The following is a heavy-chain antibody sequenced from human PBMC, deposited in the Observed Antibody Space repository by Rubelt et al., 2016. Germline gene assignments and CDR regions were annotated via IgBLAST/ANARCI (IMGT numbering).Heavy chain of an antibody. J-gene: IGHJ4*02. CDR3: TRDPDGDHDFDY. CDR1: GYTFSLFG. D-gene: IGHD4-17*01. Sequence: QVQLVQSGAEVKMPGASVQVSCKASGYTFSLFGISWVRQAPGQGLEWMAWIDTYNGQTNYPQKFRGRVTLTADTSTSTAYMEVRSLGSDDTAVYYCTRDPDGDHDFDYWAREPWSPSPQ. CDR2: IDTYNGQT. V-gene: IGHV1-18*01.